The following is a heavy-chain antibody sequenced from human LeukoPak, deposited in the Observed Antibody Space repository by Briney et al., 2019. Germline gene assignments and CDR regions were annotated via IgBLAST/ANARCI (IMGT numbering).Heavy chain of an antibody. V-gene: IGHV4-39*07. CDR3: ASIKRLQLWLQNLGY. Sequence: PWETLSLTCTVSGGSISSSSYYWGWLRQPPGKGLEWIGRFYYSVSTYYNPSLKSRVTISVDTSKNQYSLKLSSVTGADTAVYYCASIKRLQLWLQNLGYWGQGTLVTVSS. CDR1: GGSISSSSYY. D-gene: IGHD5-18*01. J-gene: IGHJ4*02. CDR2: FYYSVST.